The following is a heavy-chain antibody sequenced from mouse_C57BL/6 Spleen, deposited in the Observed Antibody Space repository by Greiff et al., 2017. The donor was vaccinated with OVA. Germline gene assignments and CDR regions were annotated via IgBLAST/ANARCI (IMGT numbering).Heavy chain of an antibody. J-gene: IGHJ1*03. Sequence: QVQLQQSGPELVKPGASVKISCKASGYAFSSSWMNWVKQRPGKGLEWIGRIYPGDGDTNYNGKFKGKATLTADKSSSTAYMQLSSLTSEDSAVYFCARELPTYGYVDVWGTGTTVTVSS. CDR1: GYAFSSSW. V-gene: IGHV1-82*01. CDR2: IYPGDGDT. CDR3: ARELPTYGYVDV. D-gene: IGHD2-1*01.